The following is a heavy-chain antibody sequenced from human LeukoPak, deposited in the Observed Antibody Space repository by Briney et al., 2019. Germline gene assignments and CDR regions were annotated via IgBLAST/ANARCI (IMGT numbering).Heavy chain of an antibody. V-gene: IGHV5-51*01. CDR3: ARHSLCGGDCYYFDY. J-gene: IGHJ4*02. D-gene: IGHD2-21*02. CDR1: GYSFTSYW. Sequence: GESLKISCKGSGYSFTSYWNGWVRQMPGKGLEWMGIIYPSDSDTRYSPSFQGQVTISADKSISTAYLQWSSLKASDTAMYYCARHSLCGGDCYYFDYWGQGTPVTVSS. CDR2: IYPSDSDT.